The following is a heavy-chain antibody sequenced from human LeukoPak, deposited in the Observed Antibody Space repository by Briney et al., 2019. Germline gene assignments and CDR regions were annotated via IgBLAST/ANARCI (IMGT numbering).Heavy chain of an antibody. CDR3: ASFGYCSGGSCYDYYYYGMDV. V-gene: IGHV1-69*13. D-gene: IGHD2-15*01. CDR2: IIPIFGAA. Sequence: SVKVSCKASGGTFSSYAISWVRQAPGQGLEWMGGIIPIFGAANYAQKFQGRVTITADESTSTAYMELSSLRSEDTAVYYCASFGYCSGGSCYDYYYYGMDVWGQGTTVTVSS. J-gene: IGHJ6*02. CDR1: GGTFSSYA.